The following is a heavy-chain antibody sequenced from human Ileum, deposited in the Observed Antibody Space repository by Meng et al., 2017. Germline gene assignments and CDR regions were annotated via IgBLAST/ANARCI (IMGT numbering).Heavy chain of an antibody. CDR3: AKDRVSGGTSFAYY. CDR2: ISWNSGNI. Sequence: SLKISCVASGFTFDDYGMHWVRQAPGKGLEWVSGISWNSGNIGYADSVKGRFTISRDNAKNSLFLQMNSLRLEDTALYYCAKDRVSGGTSFAYYWGQGTLVTVSS. CDR1: GFTFDDYG. D-gene: IGHD2-15*01. J-gene: IGHJ4*02. V-gene: IGHV3-9*01.